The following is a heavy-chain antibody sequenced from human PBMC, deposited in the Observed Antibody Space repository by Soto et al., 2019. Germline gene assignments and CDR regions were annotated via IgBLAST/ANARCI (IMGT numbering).Heavy chain of an antibody. J-gene: IGHJ6*02. D-gene: IGHD6-19*01. CDR3: ARGGIAVASF. CDR1: GGSFSGYY. Sequence: QVQLQQWGAGLLKPSETLSLTCAVYGGSFSGYYWSWIRQPPGKGLEWIGEINHSGSTNYNPSLKRRVTISVDTSKNQVSLKLSSGTAEDTAVYYCARGGIAVASFWGRGATVTVS. CDR2: INHSGST. V-gene: IGHV4-34*01.